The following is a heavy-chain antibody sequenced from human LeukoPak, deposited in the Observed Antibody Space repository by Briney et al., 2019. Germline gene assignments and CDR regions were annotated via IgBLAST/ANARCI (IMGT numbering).Heavy chain of an antibody. D-gene: IGHD4-17*01. Sequence: ASVKVSCKASGYIFTAHYIHWVRQAPGQGLEWMGWINPNNGVTNYAQKFQGRVTMTRDTPITTAYMELSSLRSGDTAVYYCARIYYGPDYWGQGTLVTVSS. J-gene: IGHJ4*02. CDR1: GYIFTAHY. CDR2: INPNNGVT. V-gene: IGHV1-2*02. CDR3: ARIYYGPDY.